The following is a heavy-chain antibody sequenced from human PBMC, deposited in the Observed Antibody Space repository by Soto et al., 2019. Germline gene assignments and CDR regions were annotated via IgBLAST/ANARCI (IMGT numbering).Heavy chain of an antibody. Sequence: QVQLVQSGAEVKKPGASVKVSCKASGYTFTSYGISWVRQAPGQGLEWMGWISAYNGNTNYAQKLQGRVTMTTDTSTSTAYRELRSLRSDDTAVYYCARDICGSHGSGSLFDYWGQGTLVTVSS. CDR3: ARDICGSHGSGSLFDY. CDR1: GYTFTSYG. CDR2: ISAYNGNT. J-gene: IGHJ4*02. V-gene: IGHV1-18*01. D-gene: IGHD3-10*01.